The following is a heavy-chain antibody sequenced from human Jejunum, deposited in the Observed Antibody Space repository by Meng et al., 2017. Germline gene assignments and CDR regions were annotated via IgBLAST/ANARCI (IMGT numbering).Heavy chain of an antibody. CDR2: IKQDGSEK. CDR3: AGKSLAWYSLDY. CDR1: AFTFSKYW. J-gene: IGHJ4*02. D-gene: IGHD6-13*01. Sequence: GESLMISCQASAFTFSKYWMTWVRQAPGKGLEWVANIKQDGSEKDYVDSVKGRFTISRDNAKNTLYLQLNSLRAEDTAVYYCAGKSLAWYSLDYWGQGTLVTVSS. V-gene: IGHV3-7*01.